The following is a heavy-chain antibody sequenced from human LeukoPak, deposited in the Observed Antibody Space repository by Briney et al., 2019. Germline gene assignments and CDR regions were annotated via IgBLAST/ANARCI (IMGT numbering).Heavy chain of an antibody. D-gene: IGHD6-13*01. V-gene: IGHV4-59*01. CDR3: ARENSNSWYLDY. J-gene: IGHJ4*02. Sequence: NASETLSLTRTVSGGSISTYYWSWIRHPPGKGLEWIGYIYNSGSTNYNPSLKSRVTISVDTSKNQFSLKLSSVTAADTAVYYCARENSNSWYLDYWGQGTLVTVSS. CDR2: IYNSGST. CDR1: GGSISTYY.